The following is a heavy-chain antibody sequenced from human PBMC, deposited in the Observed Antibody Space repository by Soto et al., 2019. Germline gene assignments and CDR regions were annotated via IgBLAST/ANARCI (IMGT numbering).Heavy chain of an antibody. V-gene: IGHV1-8*01. CDR3: ARGNVGTGYYYYYYTDV. D-gene: IGHD2-21*02. Sequence: ASVKVSCKASAYTFTSYYINWVRQATGQGLEWMGWMNPNSGNTGYAQKFQGRVTMTRNTSISTAYMELSSLRSEDTAVYYCARGNVGTGYYYYYYTDVWGKGTTVTVSS. CDR2: MNPNSGNT. J-gene: IGHJ6*03. CDR1: AYTFTSYY.